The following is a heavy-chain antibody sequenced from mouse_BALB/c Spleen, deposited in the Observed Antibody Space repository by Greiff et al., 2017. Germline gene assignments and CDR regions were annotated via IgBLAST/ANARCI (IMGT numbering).Heavy chain of an antibody. J-gene: IGHJ3*01. CDR2: ISSGGGST. V-gene: IGHV5-12-1*01. CDR1: GFAFSSYD. Sequence: EVQLVESGGGLVKPGGSLKLSCAASGFAFSSYDMSWVRQTPEKRLEWVAYISSGGGSTYYPDTVKGRFTISRDNAKNTLYLQMSSLKSEDTAMYYCARRAQGWFAYWGQGTLVTVSA. CDR3: ARRAQGWFAY.